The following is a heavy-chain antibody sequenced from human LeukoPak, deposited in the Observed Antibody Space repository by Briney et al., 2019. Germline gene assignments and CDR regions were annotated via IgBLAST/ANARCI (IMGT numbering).Heavy chain of an antibody. V-gene: IGHV4-59*08. D-gene: IGHD2-8*01. J-gene: IGHJ5*01. Sequence: SETLSLTCSVSGDSISSFYWNWIRQSPGKGLEWIGNIHYSGNSNYNPSLKSRVTMSIDTSRKQFFLKLTSVTAADTAVYYCVLAPNSNWFDFWGQGTQVTASS. CDR1: GDSISSFY. CDR3: VLAPNSNWFDF. CDR2: IHYSGNS.